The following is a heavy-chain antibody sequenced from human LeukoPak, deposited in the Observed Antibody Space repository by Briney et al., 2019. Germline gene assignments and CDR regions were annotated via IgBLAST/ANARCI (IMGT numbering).Heavy chain of an antibody. CDR1: GYTFTSYA. V-gene: IGHV1-18*01. J-gene: IGHJ4*02. CDR3: ARDRFCSSTSCYPKVDY. Sequence: ASVKVSCKASGYTFTSYAMHWVRQAPGQGLEWMGWISAYNGNTNYAQKLQGRVTMTTDTSTSTAYMELRSLRSDDTAVYYCARDRFCSSTSCYPKVDYWGQGTLVTVSS. D-gene: IGHD2-2*01. CDR2: ISAYNGNT.